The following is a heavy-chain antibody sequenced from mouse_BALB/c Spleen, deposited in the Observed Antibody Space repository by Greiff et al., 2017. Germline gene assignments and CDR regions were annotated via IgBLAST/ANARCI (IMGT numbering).Heavy chain of an antibody. Sequence: QVQLKESGPQLVRPGASVKISCKASGYSFTSYWMHWVKQRPGQGLEWIGMIDPSDSETRLNQKFKDKATLTVDKSSSTAYMQLSSPTSEDSAVYYCARSKGYDVSWFAYWGQGTLVTVSA. D-gene: IGHD2-2*01. CDR3: ARSKGYDVSWFAY. CDR2: IDPSDSET. CDR1: GYSFTSYW. J-gene: IGHJ3*01. V-gene: IGHV1S126*01.